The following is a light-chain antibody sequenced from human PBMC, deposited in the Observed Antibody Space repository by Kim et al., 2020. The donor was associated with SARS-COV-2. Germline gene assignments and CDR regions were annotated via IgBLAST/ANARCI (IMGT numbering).Light chain of an antibody. Sequence: ASVGDVVTITCQASKDVSDYFNWYHQKPGEAPKVLIRDAANLESGVPSRFSRGGYGTEFSLTISSVQPEDMGTYYCQQYDAPPFTFGQGTRLEIK. CDR2: DAA. CDR3: QQYDAPPFT. CDR1: KDVSDY. V-gene: IGKV1-33*01. J-gene: IGKJ5*01.